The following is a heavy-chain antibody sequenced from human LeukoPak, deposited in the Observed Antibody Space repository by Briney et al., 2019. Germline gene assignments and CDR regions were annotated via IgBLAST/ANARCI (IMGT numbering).Heavy chain of an antibody. CDR1: GGSISSSSYY. J-gene: IGHJ3*02. CDR2: IYYSGST. CDR3: ARVSYYDSSGMVAFDI. Sequence: PSETLSLTCTVSGGSISSSSYYWGWIRQPPGKGLEWIGSIYYSGSTYYNPSLKSRVTISVDTSKNQFSLKLSSVTAADTAVYYCARVSYYDSSGMVAFDIWGQGTMVTVSS. D-gene: IGHD3-22*01. V-gene: IGHV4-39*07.